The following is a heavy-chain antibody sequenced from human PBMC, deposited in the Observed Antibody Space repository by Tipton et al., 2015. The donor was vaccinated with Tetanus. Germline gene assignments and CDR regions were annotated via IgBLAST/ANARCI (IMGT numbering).Heavy chain of an antibody. CDR3: ARAHCTDGVCNFDF. J-gene: IGHJ4*02. Sequence: QLVQSGGEVKKPGESLKISCKGSGYIFNNYWIGWVRQKPGTGLEWRGVIYPGDSDTRYSPSFQGQVTISVDRSIYTAYLQWSSLKASDTSMFYCARAHCTDGVCNFDFWGQGALVTVAS. D-gene: IGHD2-8*01. CDR2: IYPGDSDT. V-gene: IGHV5-51*01. CDR1: GYIFNNYW.